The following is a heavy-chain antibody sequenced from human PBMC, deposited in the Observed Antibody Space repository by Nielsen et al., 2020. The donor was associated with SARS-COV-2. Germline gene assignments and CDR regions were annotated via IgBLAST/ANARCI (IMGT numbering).Heavy chain of an antibody. Sequence: GGSLRLSCSASEFTFSSCAMHWVRQAPGRGLEYVSATSTDGGTTYYADSVKGRFTISRDNSRNTLYLQMSSLRAEDTAVYYCVKGGREIPYYFDYWGQGTLVTVSS. CDR3: VKGGREIPYYFDY. V-gene: IGHV3-64D*06. CDR2: TSTDGGTT. CDR1: EFTFSSCA. D-gene: IGHD1-26*01. J-gene: IGHJ4*02.